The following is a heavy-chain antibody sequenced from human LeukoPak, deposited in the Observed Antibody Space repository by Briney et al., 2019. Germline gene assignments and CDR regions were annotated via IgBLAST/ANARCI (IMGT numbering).Heavy chain of an antibody. D-gene: IGHD3-3*01. CDR2: IYYSGST. J-gene: IGHJ4*02. CDR1: GGSISSYY. CDR3: ARGTYYDFWSGYYNPNYFDY. V-gene: IGHV4-59*01. Sequence: SETLSLTCTVSGGSISSYYWSWIRQPPGKGLEGSGYIYYSGSTNYNPSLKSRVTISLDTSKNQFSLKLSSVTAADTAVYYCARGTYYDFWSGYYNPNYFDYWGQGTLVTVTS.